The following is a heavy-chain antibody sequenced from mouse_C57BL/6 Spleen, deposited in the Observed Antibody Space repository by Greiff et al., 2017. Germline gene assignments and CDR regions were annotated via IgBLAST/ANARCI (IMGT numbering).Heavy chain of an antibody. CDR1: GYTFTDYN. V-gene: IGHV1-18*01. Sequence: VQLKQSGPELVKPGASVKIPCKASGYTFTDYNMDWVKQSHGKSLEWIGDINPNNGGTIYNQKFKGKATLTVDKSSSTAYMELRSLTSEDTAVYYCARWIDYYGSSPYFDYWGQGTTLTVSS. CDR3: ARWIDYYGSSPYFDY. J-gene: IGHJ2*01. D-gene: IGHD1-1*01. CDR2: INPNNGGT.